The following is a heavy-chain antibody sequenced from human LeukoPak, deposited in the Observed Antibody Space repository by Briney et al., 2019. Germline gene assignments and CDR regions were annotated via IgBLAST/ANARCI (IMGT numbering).Heavy chain of an antibody. CDR3: ARDRRGYSYGLFDY. D-gene: IGHD5-18*01. V-gene: IGHV3-74*01. J-gene: IGHJ4*02. CDR1: GFTFSSYW. Sequence: GGSLRLSCAASGFTFSSYWMHWVRQAPGKGLVWVSRINSDGSSTSYADSVKGRFTISRDNAKNTLYLQMNRLRAEDTAVYYCARDRRGYSYGLFDYWGQGTLVTVSS. CDR2: INSDGSST.